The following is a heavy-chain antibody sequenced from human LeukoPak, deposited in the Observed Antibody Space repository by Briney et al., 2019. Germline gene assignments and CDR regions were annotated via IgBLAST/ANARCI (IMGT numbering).Heavy chain of an antibody. J-gene: IGHJ4*02. CDR2: INHSGST. CDR1: GGSFSGYY. V-gene: IGHV4-34*01. CDR3: ARVGIGYYFDY. D-gene: IGHD7-27*01. Sequence: SETLSLTCAVYGGSFSGYYWSWIRQPPGKGLEWIGEINHSGSTNYNPSLKSQVTISVDTSKNQFSLKLSSVTAADTAVYYCARVGIGYYFDYWGQGTLVTVSS.